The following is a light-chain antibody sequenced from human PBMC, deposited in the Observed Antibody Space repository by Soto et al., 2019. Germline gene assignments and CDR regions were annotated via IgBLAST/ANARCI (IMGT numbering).Light chain of an antibody. Sequence: DIQMTQSPSTLSASVEDRVTITCRASQSISSWLAWYQQKPGKAPKLLIYKASSLQSGVPSRFSGSESGTEFTLTISSLQPDDFATYYCQQYNSYPWTFGQGTKVDI. CDR2: KAS. J-gene: IGKJ1*01. CDR3: QQYNSYPWT. V-gene: IGKV1-5*03. CDR1: QSISSW.